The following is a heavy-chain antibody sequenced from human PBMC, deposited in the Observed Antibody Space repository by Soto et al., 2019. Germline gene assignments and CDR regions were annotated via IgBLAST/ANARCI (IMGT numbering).Heavy chain of an antibody. CDR3: ERAPYGLEFDY. V-gene: IGHV4-61*01. D-gene: IGHD3-10*01. Sequence: PSETLSLTCTVSGGSVSSGTYYWSWIRQTPGNRLEWIGFVYSSGSTNYNPSLQSRVTISLDTSKNHVSLKLNSATAADTAVCYCERAPYGLEFDYWGQGTLVTVSS. CDR2: VYSSGST. J-gene: IGHJ4*02. CDR1: GGSVSSGTYY.